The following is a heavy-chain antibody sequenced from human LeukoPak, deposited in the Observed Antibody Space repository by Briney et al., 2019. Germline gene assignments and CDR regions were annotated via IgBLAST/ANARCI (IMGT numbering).Heavy chain of an antibody. D-gene: IGHD3-10*01. CDR1: GFTFSSYA. Sequence: GGSLRLSCAASGFTFSSYAMHWVRQAPGKGLEWVAFISYDGSNKHYADSVKGRFTISRDNSKNTLYLQMNSLRAEDTAVYYCASASFKMVRGVTTTKRNYFDYWGQGTLVTVSS. CDR3: ASASFKMVRGVTTTKRNYFDY. V-gene: IGHV3-30-3*01. J-gene: IGHJ4*02. CDR2: ISYDGSNK.